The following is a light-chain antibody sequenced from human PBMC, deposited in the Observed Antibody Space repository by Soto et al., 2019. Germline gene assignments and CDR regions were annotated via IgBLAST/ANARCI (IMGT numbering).Light chain of an antibody. Sequence: EILLTQSPDYLSLSPGDRATLSCRASQSFSSTFFAWYQQKPGQAPRLLIYGASSRATGIPDRFSGSGSGTDFTLTISRLEPEDFAVYYCQQYASSVTFGQGNKVEIK. CDR3: QQYASSVT. CDR1: QSFSSTF. J-gene: IGKJ1*01. V-gene: IGKV3-20*01. CDR2: GAS.